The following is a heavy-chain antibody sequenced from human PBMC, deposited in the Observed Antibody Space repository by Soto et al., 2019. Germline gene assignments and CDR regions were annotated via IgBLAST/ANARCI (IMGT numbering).Heavy chain of an antibody. CDR1: CLSFLGYY. J-gene: IGHJ6*02. V-gene: IGHV4-34*01. CDR2: INHSGST. CDR3: ARGWAYDSSGYYYTAYYYGMDV. Sequence: SDTLSLTSPFYCLSFLGYYWSWIRQPPGLGLEWIGEINHSGSTNYNPSLKSRVTISVDTSKDQFSLKLSSVTAADTAVYYCARGWAYDSSGYYYTAYYYGMDVWGQGTTVS. D-gene: IGHD3-22*01.